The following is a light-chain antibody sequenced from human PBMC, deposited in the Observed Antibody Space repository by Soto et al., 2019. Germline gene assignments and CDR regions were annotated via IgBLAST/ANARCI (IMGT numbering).Light chain of an antibody. V-gene: IGLV2-14*03. CDR3: SPYTSSNTYV. CDR2: DVS. CDR1: SSDVGGYNY. Sequence: QSALTQPASVSGSPGQSITISFTGTSSDVGGYNYVSWYQHHPGKAPKLMIYDVSNRPSGVSNRFSGSKSGNTASLTISGLQAEDEADYYCSPYTSSNTYVFGTWTKVTVL. J-gene: IGLJ1*01.